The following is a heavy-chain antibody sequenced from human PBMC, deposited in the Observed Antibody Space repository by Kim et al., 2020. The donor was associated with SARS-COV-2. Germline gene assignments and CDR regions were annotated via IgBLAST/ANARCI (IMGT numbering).Heavy chain of an antibody. J-gene: IGHJ4*02. CDR3: VGVLLWFGEPYGLDY. V-gene: IGHV3-11*06. D-gene: IGHD3-10*01. Sequence: DSVKGRFTISRDNAKNSLYLQMNSLRAEDTAVYYCVGVLLWFGEPYGLDYWGQGTLVTVSS.